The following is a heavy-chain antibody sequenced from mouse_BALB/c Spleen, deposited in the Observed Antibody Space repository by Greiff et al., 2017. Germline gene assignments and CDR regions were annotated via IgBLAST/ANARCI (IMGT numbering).Heavy chain of an antibody. Sequence: VQRVESGPGLVQPSQSLSITCTVSGFSLTSYGVHWVRQSPGKGLEWLGVIWSGGSTDYNAAFISRLSISKDNSKSQVFFKMNSLQANDTAIYYCARRGVTTVVAYYAMDYWGQGTSVTVSS. CDR3: ARRGVTTVVAYYAMDY. V-gene: IGHV2-2*02. CDR2: IWSGGST. CDR1: GFSLTSYG. J-gene: IGHJ4*01. D-gene: IGHD1-1*01.